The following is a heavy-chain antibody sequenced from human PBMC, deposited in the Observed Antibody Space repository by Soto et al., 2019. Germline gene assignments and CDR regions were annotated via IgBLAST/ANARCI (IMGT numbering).Heavy chain of an antibody. Sequence: PGGSLRLSCAASGFTFSSYGMHWVRQAPGKGLEWVAVIWYDGSNKYYADSVKGRFTISRDNSKNTLYLQMNSLRAEDTAVYYCARSPGIAVADLSLVYWGQGTLVTVSS. V-gene: IGHV3-33*01. CDR2: IWYDGSNK. CDR1: GFTFSSYG. CDR3: ARSPGIAVADLSLVY. J-gene: IGHJ4*02. D-gene: IGHD6-19*01.